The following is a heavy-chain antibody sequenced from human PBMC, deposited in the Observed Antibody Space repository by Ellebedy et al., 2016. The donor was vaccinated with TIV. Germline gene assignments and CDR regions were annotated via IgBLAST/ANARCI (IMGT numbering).Heavy chain of an antibody. CDR1: GFTFSNYA. CDR2: TSYDEFKQ. J-gene: IGHJ6*03. Sequence: PGGSLRLSCVASGFTFSNYAMYWVRQSPGKGLEWVAVTSYDEFKQYYADSVKGRFTISRDNAKNSLSLQMDSLRAEDTAVYYCARAKNYYMDVWGKGTTVTVSS. V-gene: IGHV3-30-3*01. CDR3: ARAKNYYMDV.